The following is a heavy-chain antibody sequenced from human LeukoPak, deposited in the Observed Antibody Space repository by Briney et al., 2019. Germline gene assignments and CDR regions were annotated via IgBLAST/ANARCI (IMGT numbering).Heavy chain of an antibody. CDR3: VRDLVWDTGRVDY. CDR2: IKEDGSEK. Sequence: GGSLRLSCAASGFTFSSHWMSWVRQAPRRGLEWLANIKEDGSEKYYVDSVKGRFTISRDNAKNSLFLQMNSLRDEDTAIYYCVRDLVWDTGRVDYWGQGTLVTVSS. J-gene: IGHJ4*02. D-gene: IGHD3/OR15-3a*01. V-gene: IGHV3-7*01. CDR1: GFTFSSHW.